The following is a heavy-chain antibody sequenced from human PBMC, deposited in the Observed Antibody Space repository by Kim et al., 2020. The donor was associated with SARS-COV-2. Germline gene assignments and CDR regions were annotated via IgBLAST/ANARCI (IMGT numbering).Heavy chain of an antibody. V-gene: IGHV3-30-3*01. CDR1: GVNFRAFA. D-gene: IGHD3-3*01. CDR2: TSYDEREK. CDR3: ARDYDLRGLDGKLGNY. J-gene: IGHJ4*01. Sequence: GSLRLSCAASGVNFRAFAMHWVRQAPGKGLEWVSGTSYDEREKFYIDSGKGRVTISRDNSQNTLFLQMNSLRPEDTAVYYCARDYDLRGLDGKLGNYWG.